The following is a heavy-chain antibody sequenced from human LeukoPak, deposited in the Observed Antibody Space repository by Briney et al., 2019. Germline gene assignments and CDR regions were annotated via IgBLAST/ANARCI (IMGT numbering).Heavy chain of an antibody. V-gene: IGHV4-39*07. Sequence: SETLSLTCTVSGGSISSSSYYWGWIRQPPGKGLEWIGSIYYSGSTNYNPSLKSRVTISVDTSKNQFSLKLSSVTAADTAVYYCARSGGYSYGDWGYWGQGTLVTVSS. CDR1: GGSISSSSYY. J-gene: IGHJ4*02. CDR2: IYYSGST. D-gene: IGHD5-18*01. CDR3: ARSGGYSYGDWGY.